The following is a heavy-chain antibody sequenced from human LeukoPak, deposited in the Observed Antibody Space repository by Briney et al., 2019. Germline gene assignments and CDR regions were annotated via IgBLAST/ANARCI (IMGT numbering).Heavy chain of an antibody. CDR3: AKALRQYYFDY. CDR1: GFTFNNYA. J-gene: IGHJ4*02. Sequence: RSGGSLRLSCAASGFTFNNYAMSWVRQAPGKGLEWVSAISGSGGSTYYADSVKGRFTISRDNSKNTLYLQMNSLRAEDTAVYYCAKALRQYYFDYWGQGTLVTVSS. V-gene: IGHV3-23*01. CDR2: ISGSGGST. D-gene: IGHD4-17*01.